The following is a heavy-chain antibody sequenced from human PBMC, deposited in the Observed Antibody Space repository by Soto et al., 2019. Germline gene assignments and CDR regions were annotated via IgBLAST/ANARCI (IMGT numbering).Heavy chain of an antibody. CDR3: ARGAAEWLRLPYYYGMDV. CDR1: RYTFTSYI. D-gene: IGHD5-12*01. Sequence: ASVKVSCKASRYTFTSYIIRWVRQAPGEGVERMGWISAYNGNTNYAEKLQGRVTMTTDTSTSTAYMELRSLRSDDTAVYYCARGAAEWLRLPYYYGMDVWGQGTTVTVSS. CDR2: ISAYNGNT. V-gene: IGHV1-18*01. J-gene: IGHJ6*02.